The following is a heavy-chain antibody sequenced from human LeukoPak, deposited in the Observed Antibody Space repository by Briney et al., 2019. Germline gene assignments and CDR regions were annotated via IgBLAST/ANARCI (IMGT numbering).Heavy chain of an antibody. V-gene: IGHV4-39*01. CDR2: TNYNGNT. CDR1: GGSIXSSXXX. CDR3: ARLPTGFPNWFDP. Sequence: KSSETLSLTCTXXGGSIXSSXXXWXXXXXXXXXGXEWIXNTNYNGNTXXXPXLKSRVTISEXTSKNQFSLRLSSVTAADTAVYYCARLPTGFPNWFDPWGQGTLVTVSS. D-gene: IGHD4-17*01. J-gene: IGHJ5*02.